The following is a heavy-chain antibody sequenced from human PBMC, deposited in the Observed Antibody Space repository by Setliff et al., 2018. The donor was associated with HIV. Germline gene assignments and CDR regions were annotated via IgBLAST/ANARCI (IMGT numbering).Heavy chain of an antibody. J-gene: IGHJ1*01. CDR1: GYTLTELS. V-gene: IGHV1-24*01. CDR2: FDPEDGET. D-gene: IGHD6-13*01. Sequence: GVSVKVSCKISGYTLTELSIHWVRQAPGKGLEWMANFDPEDGETFYAQKFQGRLTMTEDTSTDTAYMELSSLRSDDTAMYYCAKDPGYSSTWYSESFQHWGQGTVVTVSS. CDR3: AKDPGYSSTWYSESFQH.